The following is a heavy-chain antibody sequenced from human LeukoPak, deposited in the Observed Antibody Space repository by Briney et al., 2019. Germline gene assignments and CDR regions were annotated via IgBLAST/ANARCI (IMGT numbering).Heavy chain of an antibody. CDR3: ARINSGYVYYYYYYMDV. D-gene: IGHD5-12*01. V-gene: IGHV1-18*01. Sequence: ASVKVSCKASGYTFTSYGISWVRQAPGQGLEWMGWISAYNGNTNYAQKLQGRVTMTTDTSTSTAYIELRSLRSDDTAVYYCARINSGYVYYYYYYMDVWGKGTTVTVSS. CDR1: GYTFTSYG. CDR2: ISAYNGNT. J-gene: IGHJ6*03.